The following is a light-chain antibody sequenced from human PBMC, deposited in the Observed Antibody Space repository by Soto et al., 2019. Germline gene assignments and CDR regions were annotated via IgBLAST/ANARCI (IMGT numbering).Light chain of an antibody. CDR1: QSINSW. CDR2: DAS. Sequence: DIQMTQSPSTLSASVGDRVTITCRASQSINSWLAWYQQKPGKAPQLLIYDASSLESGVPSRFSGSGSGTEFTLTISSLQTDDCATYYCQQYNYYWTFGQGTTVEIK. V-gene: IGKV1-5*01. J-gene: IGKJ1*01. CDR3: QQYNYYWT.